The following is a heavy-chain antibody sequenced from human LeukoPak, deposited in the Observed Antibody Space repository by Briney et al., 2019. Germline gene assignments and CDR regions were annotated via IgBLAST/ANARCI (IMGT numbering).Heavy chain of an antibody. CDR2: ISAYNGNT. Sequence: GASVKVSCKASGYTFTGYYMHWMRQAPGQGLEWMGWISAYNGNTNYAQKLQGRVTMTTDTSTSTAYMELRSLRSDDTAVYYCARPSGSYYDYWGQGTLVTVSS. CDR3: ARPSGSYYDY. J-gene: IGHJ4*02. CDR1: GYTFTGYY. V-gene: IGHV1-18*04. D-gene: IGHD1-26*01.